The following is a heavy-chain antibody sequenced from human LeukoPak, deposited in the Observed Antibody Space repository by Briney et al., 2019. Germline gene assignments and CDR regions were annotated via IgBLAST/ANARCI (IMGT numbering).Heavy chain of an antibody. D-gene: IGHD3-10*01. J-gene: IGHJ4*02. CDR2: INWNGGST. V-gene: IGHV3-20*04. Sequence: GGSLRLSCAASGFTFDDYGMSWVRQAPGKGLEWVSGINWNGGSTGYADSVKGRFTISRDNAKNSLYLQMNSLRAEDPALYYCARVARGWFGELLYFDYWGQGTLVTVSS. CDR3: ARVARGWFGELLYFDY. CDR1: GFTFDDYG.